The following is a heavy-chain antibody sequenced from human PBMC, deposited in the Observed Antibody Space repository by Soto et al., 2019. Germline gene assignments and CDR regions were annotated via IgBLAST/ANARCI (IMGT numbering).Heavy chain of an antibody. Sequence: QFQLQESGPGLVKPSQTLSLTCTVSGGSTSSGDYYWSWIRQPPGKGLEWIGYIYYSGSTYYNPSLKSRVSISVDTSKNQFSLKLSSVTAADTAVYYCARAGRKDYGMDVWGQGTTVTVSS. CDR2: IYYSGST. J-gene: IGHJ6*02. V-gene: IGHV4-30-4*01. CDR1: GGSTSSGDYY. CDR3: ARAGRKDYGMDV.